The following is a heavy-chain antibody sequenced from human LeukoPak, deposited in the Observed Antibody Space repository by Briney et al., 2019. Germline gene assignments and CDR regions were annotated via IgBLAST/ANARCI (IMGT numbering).Heavy chain of an antibody. Sequence: GRSLTLSCAASGFTFSSYAMHWGRRAPGKGLEWVAVISYDGSNKYYADSVKGRFTISRDNSKNTLYLQINSLRDEDTAVYYCARDRGYCSGGSCYQYYFDYWGQGTLVTVSS. CDR2: ISYDGSNK. CDR3: ARDRGYCSGGSCYQYYFDY. CDR1: GFTFSSYA. J-gene: IGHJ4*02. D-gene: IGHD2-15*01. V-gene: IGHV3-30*04.